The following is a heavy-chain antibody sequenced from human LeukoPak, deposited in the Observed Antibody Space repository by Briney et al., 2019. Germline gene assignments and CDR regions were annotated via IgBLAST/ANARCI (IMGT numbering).Heavy chain of an antibody. CDR3: TRDVTVVTPTSYYYYYYMDV. J-gene: IGHJ6*03. Sequence: PGGSLRLSCAASGFTFDDYAMSWVRQAPGKGLEWVGFIRSKAYGGTTEYAASVKGRFTISRDDSKSIAYLQMNSLKTEDTAVYYCTRDVTVVTPTSYYYYYYMDVWGKGTTVTISS. D-gene: IGHD4-23*01. CDR1: GFTFDDYA. CDR2: IRSKAYGGTT. V-gene: IGHV3-49*04.